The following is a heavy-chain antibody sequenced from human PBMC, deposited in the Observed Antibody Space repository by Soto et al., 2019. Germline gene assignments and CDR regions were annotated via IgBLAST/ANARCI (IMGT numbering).Heavy chain of an antibody. D-gene: IGHD2-15*01. Sequence: GGSLRLSCATSGFILSDCAMNWVRQAPGKGLEWVSYISSSSSVIDYADSVQGRFTISRDNARNTLYLQMNSLRAEETAFYYCAKANRYCSGSNCYTFDYWGQGTLVTVSS. J-gene: IGHJ4*02. CDR1: GFILSDCA. CDR2: ISSSSSVI. CDR3: AKANRYCSGSNCYTFDY. V-gene: IGHV3-48*01.